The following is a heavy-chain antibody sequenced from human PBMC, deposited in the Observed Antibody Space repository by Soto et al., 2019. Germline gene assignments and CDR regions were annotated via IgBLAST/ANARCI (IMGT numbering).Heavy chain of an antibody. Sequence: QVQLVQSGAEVKKPGSSVKVSCKASGGTFSNYAINWVRQAPGHGLEWMGGIIPLFGTPNYAQKFQGRVTFTAHKSTSTAYMELRSLRSDDTAVYYCARGWETVGTTTPFAYWGQGTLVTVSS. CDR2: IIPLFGTP. V-gene: IGHV1-69*06. J-gene: IGHJ4*02. D-gene: IGHD1-26*01. CDR3: ARGWETVGTTTPFAY. CDR1: GGTFSNYA.